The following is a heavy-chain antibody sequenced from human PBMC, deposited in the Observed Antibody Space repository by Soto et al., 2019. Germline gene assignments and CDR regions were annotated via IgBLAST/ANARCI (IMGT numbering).Heavy chain of an antibody. V-gene: IGHV1-8*01. CDR2: MNPNSGNT. D-gene: IGHD3-22*01. CDR3: AREYYDSSAQGTYYYGMDV. J-gene: IGHJ6*02. Sequence: ASVKVSCKASGYTFTSYDINWVRQATGQGLEWMGWMNPNSGNTGYAQKFQGRVTMTRNTSISTAYMELSSLRSEDTAVYYCAREYYDSSAQGTYYYGMDVWGQGITVTVSS. CDR1: GYTFTSYD.